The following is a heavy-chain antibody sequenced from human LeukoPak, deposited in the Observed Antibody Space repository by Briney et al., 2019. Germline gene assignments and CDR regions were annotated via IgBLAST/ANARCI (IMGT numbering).Heavy chain of an antibody. D-gene: IGHD6-19*01. CDR3: TRTFDY. CDR2: IYYSGST. V-gene: IGHV4-59*01. J-gene: IGHJ4*02. Sequence: SETLSLTCTVSGGSISSYYWSWIRQPPGKGLEWIGYIYYSGSTNYNPSLKSRVTISVDTSKNQFSLKLSSVNCASSSWVAGTRTFDYWGQGTLVTVSS. CDR1: GGSISSYY.